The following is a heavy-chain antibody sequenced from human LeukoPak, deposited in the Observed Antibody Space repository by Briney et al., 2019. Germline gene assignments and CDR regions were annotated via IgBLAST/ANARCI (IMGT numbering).Heavy chain of an antibody. CDR1: GYTFTGYY. CDR2: INPNSGGT. J-gene: IGHJ3*02. CDR3: ARGNRDSSGYPQPIDAFDI. D-gene: IGHD3-22*01. Sequence: ASVKVSCKASGYTFTGYYMHWVRQAPGQGLEWMGWINPNSGGTNYAQKFQGRVTITRDTSASTAYMELSSLRSEDMAVYYCARGNRDSSGYPQPIDAFDIRGQGTMVTVSS. V-gene: IGHV1-2*02.